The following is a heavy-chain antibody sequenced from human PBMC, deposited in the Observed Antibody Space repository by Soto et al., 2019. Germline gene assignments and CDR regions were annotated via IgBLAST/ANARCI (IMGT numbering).Heavy chain of an antibody. CDR2: IYYSGST. J-gene: IGHJ5*02. CDR3: AGDGPYDSSGYYYYNWFAP. Sequence: QVQLQESGPGLVKPSQTVSLTCTVSGGSISSGGYYWSCIRQHPGKGLEWIGYIYYSGSTYYHPSIKSRFNVSVDTSKNQFSLKPSSVTAAHTAMYYCAGDGPYDSSGYYYYNWFAPWGQGTLVTVSS. D-gene: IGHD3-22*01. CDR1: GGSISSGGYY. V-gene: IGHV4-31*03.